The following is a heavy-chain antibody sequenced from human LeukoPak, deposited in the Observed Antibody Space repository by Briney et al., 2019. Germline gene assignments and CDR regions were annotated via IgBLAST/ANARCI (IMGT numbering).Heavy chain of an antibody. CDR1: GFTFNRFW. CDR2: IKNDGSET. Sequence: GGSLRLSCLTSGFTFNRFWMAWVRQAPGKGLEWVASIKNDGSETYFGESVKGRLTVSRDNAKNTLYLQLNSLRAEDTAVYYCARDRGEYYFDSWGQGTLVTVSS. J-gene: IGHJ4*02. D-gene: IGHD3-10*01. CDR3: ARDRGEYYFDS. V-gene: IGHV3-7*01.